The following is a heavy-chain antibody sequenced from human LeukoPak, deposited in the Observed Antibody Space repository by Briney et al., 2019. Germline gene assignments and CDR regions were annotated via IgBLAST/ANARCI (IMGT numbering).Heavy chain of an antibody. J-gene: IGHJ6*03. CDR3: ARVHRYLTYYYYYYMDV. CDR2: INPNSGGT. Sequence: ASVKVSCKASGYTFTGYYMHWVRQAPGQGLEWMGWINPNSGGTNYAQKFQGRVTMTRDTSISTAYMELSRLRSDDTAVYYCARVHRYLTYYYYYYMDVWGKGTTVTVSS. V-gene: IGHV1-2*02. D-gene: IGHD1-1*01. CDR1: GYTFTGYY.